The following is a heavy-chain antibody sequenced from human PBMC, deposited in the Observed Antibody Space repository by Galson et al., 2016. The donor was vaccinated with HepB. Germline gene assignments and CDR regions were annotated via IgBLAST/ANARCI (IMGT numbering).Heavy chain of an antibody. D-gene: IGHD5-12*01. V-gene: IGHV3-15*07. Sequence: SLRLSCAAAGSSFSDARMNWVRQVPGKGLEWVGRIKSISNGATTDYAAPVNGRFTISRDDSKNILYLEVDSLKTEDTGVYYCATDTWDSGYGNFDPWGQGTLVTVSS. J-gene: IGHJ5*02. CDR3: ATDTWDSGYGNFDP. CDR2: IKSISNGATT. CDR1: GSSFSDAR.